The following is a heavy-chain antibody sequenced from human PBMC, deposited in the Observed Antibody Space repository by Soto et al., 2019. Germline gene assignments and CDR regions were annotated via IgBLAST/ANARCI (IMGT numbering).Heavy chain of an antibody. J-gene: IGHJ3*02. D-gene: IGHD2-15*01. Sequence: EVQLLESGGGLVQPGGSLRLSCAASGFTFSSYAMSWVRQAPGKGLEWVSAISGSGGSTYYADSAKGRFTISRDNSKNTLYLQMNSLRAEDTAVYYCAKGPLVYGGIIHDAFDIWGQGTMVTVSS. CDR3: AKGPLVYGGIIHDAFDI. V-gene: IGHV3-23*01. CDR1: GFTFSSYA. CDR2: ISGSGGST.